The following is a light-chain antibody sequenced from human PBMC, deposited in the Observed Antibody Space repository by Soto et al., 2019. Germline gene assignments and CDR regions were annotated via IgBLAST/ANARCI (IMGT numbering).Light chain of an antibody. CDR1: QVISNY. J-gene: IGKJ1*01. V-gene: IGKV1-27*01. CDR3: QKYNSGPRT. Sequence: DIQMTQSPSSLSASVGDRVTITCRASQVISNYLAWYQQKPGKVPKLLIYAASTLQSGVPSRFSGSGSGTDFTLTISSLQPEDVATYYCQKYNSGPRTFGQGTKVEIK. CDR2: AAS.